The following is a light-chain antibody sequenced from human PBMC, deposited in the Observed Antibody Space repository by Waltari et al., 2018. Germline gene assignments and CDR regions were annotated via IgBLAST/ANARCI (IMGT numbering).Light chain of an antibody. V-gene: IGLV3-10*01. CDR2: EDT. CDR3: YSGDDSGNQEV. CDR1: ALPKKS. Sequence: SYELTQPPSVSVSPGQPARITCSGAALPKKSVHWYQQKSGQAPVLVIYEDTERPSGIPERFSGSSSGTMATLTISGAQVEDEADYYCYSGDDSGNQEVFGGGTKLTVL. J-gene: IGLJ2*01.